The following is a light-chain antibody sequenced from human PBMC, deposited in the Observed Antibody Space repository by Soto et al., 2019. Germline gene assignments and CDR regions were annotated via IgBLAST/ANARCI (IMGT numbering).Light chain of an antibody. J-gene: IGKJ5*01. Sequence: EIVLTQSPGTLSLSPGERATLSCSASHCVSSSYLAWYQQKPGQAPRLLIYRGSSRATGTPDRFSGSGSGTDFTLTISRLQPEDFAVYYCQQYGSSPPITFGQGTRLEIK. CDR3: QQYGSSPPIT. V-gene: IGKV3-20*01. CDR1: HCVSSSY. CDR2: RGS.